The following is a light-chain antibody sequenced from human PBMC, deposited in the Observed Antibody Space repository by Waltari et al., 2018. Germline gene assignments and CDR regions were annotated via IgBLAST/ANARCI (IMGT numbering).Light chain of an antibody. CDR1: ANGSNS. J-gene: IGLJ3*02. Sequence: SYDLTPPPSVSAATGGPARLPCGAAANGSNSFIRYQPKPGPAPVLVIYYNDDRPSGIPERFSGANSGTTATLTSSGVEAGDEADYYCQVADRSGNHEVFGAGTKVTVL. V-gene: IGLV3-21*04. CDR2: YND. CDR3: QVADRSGNHEV.